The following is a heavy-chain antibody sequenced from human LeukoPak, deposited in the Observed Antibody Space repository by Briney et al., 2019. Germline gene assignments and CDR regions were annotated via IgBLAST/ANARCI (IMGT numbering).Heavy chain of an antibody. CDR3: VRNYYDSSGYYKYLDY. Sequence: SVKVSCKASGGTFSSYAISWVRQAPGQGLEWMGGIIPIFGTANYAQKFQGRVTITADESTSTAYMELSSLRSEDTAVYYCVRNYYDSSGYYKYLDYWGQGTLVTVSS. J-gene: IGHJ4*02. CDR1: GGTFSSYA. D-gene: IGHD3-22*01. V-gene: IGHV1-69*13. CDR2: IIPIFGTA.